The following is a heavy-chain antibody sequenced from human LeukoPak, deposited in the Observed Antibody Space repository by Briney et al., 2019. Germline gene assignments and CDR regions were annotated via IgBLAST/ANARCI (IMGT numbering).Heavy chain of an antibody. Sequence: TSETLSLTCTVSGGSISSYYWSWIRQPAGKGLEWIGSIYYSGSTYYNPSLKSRVTISVDTSKNQFSLKLSSVTAADTAVYYCARREGDFWSGYLRLDYWGQGTLVTVSS. D-gene: IGHD3-3*01. J-gene: IGHJ4*02. CDR2: IYYSGST. CDR3: ARREGDFWSGYLRLDY. CDR1: GGSISSYY. V-gene: IGHV4-59*05.